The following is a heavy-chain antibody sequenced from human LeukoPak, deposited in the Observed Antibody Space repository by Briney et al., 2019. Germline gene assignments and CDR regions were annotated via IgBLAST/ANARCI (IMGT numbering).Heavy chain of an antibody. CDR1: GFTFSRYW. Sequence: GGSLRLSCAVSGFTFSRYWMSWVRQAPGKGPEWVANINQDGSVNYYVDSVKGRFTISRDSATNSLYLQMNILRAEDTSVYFWTRDSQDSYVYYMVVWGKGTTVTVSS. V-gene: IGHV3-7*01. J-gene: IGHJ6*03. CDR3: TRDSQDSYVYYMVV. D-gene: IGHD3-10*02. CDR2: INQDGSVN.